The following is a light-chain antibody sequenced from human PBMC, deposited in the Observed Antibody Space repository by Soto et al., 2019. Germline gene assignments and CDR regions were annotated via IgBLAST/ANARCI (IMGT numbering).Light chain of an antibody. CDR1: QSVSANY. Sequence: EIVLTQSPGTLSLSPGERATLSCRASQSVSANYLAWYQQEPGQAPRLLIYDASSWATGIPERFSGSGSGTDFTLTISRLEPEDFAVYYCQQYGSSPWTFGQGTKVEIK. CDR3: QQYGSSPWT. CDR2: DAS. V-gene: IGKV3-20*01. J-gene: IGKJ1*01.